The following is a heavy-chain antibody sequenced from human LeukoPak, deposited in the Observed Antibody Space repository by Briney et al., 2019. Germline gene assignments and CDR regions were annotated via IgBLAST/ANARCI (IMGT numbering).Heavy chain of an antibody. CDR3: AKDSSGYYPAYYFDY. CDR2: ISWNSGSI. D-gene: IGHD3-22*01. J-gene: IGHJ4*02. V-gene: IGHV3-9*03. Sequence: GGSLRLSCAASGFTFDDYAMHWVRQAPGKGLEWVSGISWNSGSIGYADSVKGRFTISRDNAKNSLYLLMNSLRAEDMALYYCAKDSSGYYPAYYFDYWGQGTLVTVSS. CDR1: GFTFDDYA.